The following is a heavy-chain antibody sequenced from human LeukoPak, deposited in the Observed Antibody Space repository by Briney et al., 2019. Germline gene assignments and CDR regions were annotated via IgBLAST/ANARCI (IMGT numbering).Heavy chain of an antibody. Sequence: GASVKVSCNASGYTFTRYYMHSVPQAPRQRLKWMGWINPNSGGTNHATKFQGRVTMTRDTSISTAYMELSRLRSDDTAVYYCARTDIVATADAFDIWGQGTMVTVSS. J-gene: IGHJ3*02. CDR2: INPNSGGT. D-gene: IGHD5-12*01. CDR3: ARTDIVATADAFDI. V-gene: IGHV1-2*02. CDR1: GYTFTRYY.